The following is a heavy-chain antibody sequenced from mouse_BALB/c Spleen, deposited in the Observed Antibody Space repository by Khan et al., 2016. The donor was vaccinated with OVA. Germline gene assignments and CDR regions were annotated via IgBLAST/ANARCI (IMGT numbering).Heavy chain of an antibody. Sequence: DLVKPGASVKLSCTASGYTFTSYWINWIKQRPGQGLEWMGRISPGSGDAYYNELIKGKAILTVDPSSSTAYIQLSSLTSDASGSYYCARSEGTNDVYAYWGQGATLTVAA. V-gene: IGHV1S41*01. J-gene: IGHJ2*01. CDR3: ARSEGTNDVYAY. D-gene: IGHD1-1*01. CDR2: ISPGSGDA. CDR1: GYTFTSYW.